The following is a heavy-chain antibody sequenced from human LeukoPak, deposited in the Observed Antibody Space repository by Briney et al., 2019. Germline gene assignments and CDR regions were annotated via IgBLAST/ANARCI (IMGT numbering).Heavy chain of an antibody. CDR2: IYHSGST. J-gene: IGHJ4*02. CDR1: GGSFSTYY. Sequence: SETLSLTCTVSGGSFSTYYWTWIRQPPGKGLEWIGYIYHSGSTNYNPSLKSRVTISVNTSKNQFSLKLSSVTAADTGVYYCARESVRPYFDYWGQGTLVTVSS. V-gene: IGHV4-59*12. D-gene: IGHD2-8*01. CDR3: ARESVRPYFDY.